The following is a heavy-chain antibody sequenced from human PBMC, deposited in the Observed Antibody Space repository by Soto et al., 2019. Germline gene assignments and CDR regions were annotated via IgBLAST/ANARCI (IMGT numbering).Heavy chain of an antibody. Sequence: GGSLRLSCAASGFTFSSYAMSWVRQSPGKGLEWVSAISGSGGSTYYADSVKGRFTISRDNSKNTLYLQMNSLRAEDTAVYYCAKVLTYYYARGEFDYWGQGTLVTVSS. CDR3: AKVLTYYYARGEFDY. V-gene: IGHV3-23*01. CDR2: ISGSGGST. J-gene: IGHJ4*02. D-gene: IGHD3-10*01. CDR1: GFTFSSYA.